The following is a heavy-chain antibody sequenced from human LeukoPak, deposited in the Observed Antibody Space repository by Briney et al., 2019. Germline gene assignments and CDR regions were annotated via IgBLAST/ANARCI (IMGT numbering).Heavy chain of an antibody. V-gene: IGHV4-59*01. CDR2: IYYSGST. CDR1: GGSISSYY. CDR3: ARCPSSTSCY. D-gene: IGHD2-2*01. J-gene: IGHJ4*02. Sequence: PETLSLTCTVSGGSISSYYWSWIRQPPGKGLEWIGYIYYSGSTNYNPSLKSRVTISVDTSKNQFSLKLSSVTAADTAVYYCARCPSSTSCYWGQGTLVTVSS.